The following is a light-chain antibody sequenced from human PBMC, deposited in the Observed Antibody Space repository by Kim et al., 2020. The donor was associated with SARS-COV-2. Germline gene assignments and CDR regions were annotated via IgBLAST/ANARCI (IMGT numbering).Light chain of an antibody. CDR3: QQYYNTPLT. V-gene: IGKV4-1*01. Sequence: RATINCKSSRSVLYSSNNKNYLAWYQQKLGQPPKLLIYWASTRESGVPDRFSGSGSGTDFTLTISSLQADDVALYYCQQYYNTPLTFGGGTKVEI. CDR1: RSVLYSSNNKNY. J-gene: IGKJ4*01. CDR2: WAS.